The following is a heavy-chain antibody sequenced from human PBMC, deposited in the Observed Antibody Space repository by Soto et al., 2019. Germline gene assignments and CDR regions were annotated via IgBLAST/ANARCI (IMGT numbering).Heavy chain of an antibody. J-gene: IGHJ4*02. CDR3: AKGESPGSLLSSSVANFDY. CDR1: GFTFSSYA. CDR2: ISGSGGST. V-gene: IGHV3-23*01. Sequence: GGSLRLSCAASGFTFSSYAMSWVRQAPGKGLEWVSAISGSGGSTYYADSVKGRFTISRDNSKNTLYLQMNSLRAEDTAVYYCAKGESPGSLLSSSVANFDYWGQGTLVTVSS. D-gene: IGHD6-6*01.